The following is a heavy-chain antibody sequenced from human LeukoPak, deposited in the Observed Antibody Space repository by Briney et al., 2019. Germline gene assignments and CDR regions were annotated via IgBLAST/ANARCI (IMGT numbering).Heavy chain of an antibody. J-gene: IGHJ3*02. Sequence: SETLSLTCAVSDDSFSSPYWTWIRQPPGKGLEWIGYISYIGSTNYNPSLKSRVTISIDTSRNQFSLRLSSVTAADTAVYYCARDLVTVTKGFDIWGQGTMVSVSS. V-gene: IGHV4-59*11. CDR1: DDSFSSPY. CDR2: ISYIGST. D-gene: IGHD4-17*01. CDR3: ARDLVTVTKGFDI.